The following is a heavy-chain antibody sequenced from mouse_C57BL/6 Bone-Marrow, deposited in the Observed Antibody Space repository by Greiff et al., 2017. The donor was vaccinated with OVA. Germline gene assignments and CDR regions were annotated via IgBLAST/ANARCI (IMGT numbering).Heavy chain of an antibody. CDR1: GYSITSGYY. Sequence: ESGPGLVKPSQSLSLTCSVTGYSITSGYYWNWIRQFPGNKLEWMGYISYDGSNNYNPSLKNRISITRDTSKNQFFLKLNSVTTEDTATYYCARDLLLRDWGQGTLVTVSA. CDR2: ISYDGSN. J-gene: IGHJ3*01. CDR3: ARDLLLRD. V-gene: IGHV3-6*01. D-gene: IGHD1-1*01.